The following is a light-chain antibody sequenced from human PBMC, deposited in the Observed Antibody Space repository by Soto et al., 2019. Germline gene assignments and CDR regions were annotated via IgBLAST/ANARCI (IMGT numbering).Light chain of an antibody. V-gene: IGLV3-1*01. CDR1: KLGNKY. J-gene: IGLJ2*01. Sequence: SYELTQPPSVSVSPGQTASITCSGHKLGNKYACWYQQKPGQSPLLVIYQDTKRPSGIPERFSGSNSGNTATLTISGTQAMDEADYYCQAWDSSTVVFGGGTKVTVL. CDR2: QDT. CDR3: QAWDSSTVV.